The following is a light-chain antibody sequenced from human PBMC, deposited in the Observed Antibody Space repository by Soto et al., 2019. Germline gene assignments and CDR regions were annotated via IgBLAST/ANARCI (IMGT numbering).Light chain of an antibody. CDR1: QTISSW. CDR3: QQYNTYPWT. Sequence: IPTTQSPSTLSATAGDRVTITCRASQTISSWLAWYQQKPGKAPKLLIYTASTLQSGVPSRFSGSGSGAEFTLTISSLQPEDFATYYCQQYNTYPWTFGQGTKVDIK. J-gene: IGKJ1*01. V-gene: IGKV1-5*03. CDR2: TAS.